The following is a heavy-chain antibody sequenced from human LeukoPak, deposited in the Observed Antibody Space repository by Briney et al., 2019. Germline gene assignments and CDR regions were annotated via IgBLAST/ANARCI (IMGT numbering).Heavy chain of an antibody. CDR2: IYYRGTT. Sequence: WFRQAPGKGLEWIGSIYYRGTTYYNPSLKSRVTMSVDTSKNQFSLKLSSVTAADTAVYYCARDLDYYYYMDVWGKGTTVTVSS. J-gene: IGHJ6*03. V-gene: IGHV4-39*07. CDR3: ARDLDYYYYMDV.